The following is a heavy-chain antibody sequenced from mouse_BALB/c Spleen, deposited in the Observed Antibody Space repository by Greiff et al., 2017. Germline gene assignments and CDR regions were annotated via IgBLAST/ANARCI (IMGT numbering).Heavy chain of an antibody. CDR3: ARYDYGSSPYYAMDY. CDR1: GFTFSSYT. D-gene: IGHD1-1*01. J-gene: IGHJ4*01. V-gene: IGHV5-9*03. Sequence: EVKLMESGGGLVKPGGSLKLSCAASGFTFSSYTMSWVRQTPEKRLEWVATISSGGGNTYYPDSVKGRFTISRDNAKNNLYLQMSSLRSEDTALYYCARYDYGSSPYYAMDYWGQGTSVTVSS. CDR2: ISSGGGNT.